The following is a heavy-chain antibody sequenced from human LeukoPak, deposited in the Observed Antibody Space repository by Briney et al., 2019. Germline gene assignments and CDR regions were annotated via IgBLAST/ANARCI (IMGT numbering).Heavy chain of an antibody. D-gene: IGHD3-22*01. CDR1: GGSISSYY. CDR2: IYYSGST. Sequence: PSETLSLTCTVSGGSISSYYWSWIRQPPGKGLGWIGSIYYSGSTYYNPSLKSRVTISVDTSKNQFSLKLSSVTAADTAVYYCARHPYYDSNGSFDYWGQGTLVTVSS. J-gene: IGHJ4*02. CDR3: ARHPYYDSNGSFDY. V-gene: IGHV4-39*01.